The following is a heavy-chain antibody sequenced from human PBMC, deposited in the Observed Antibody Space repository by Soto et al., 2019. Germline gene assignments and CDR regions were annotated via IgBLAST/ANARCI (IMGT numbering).Heavy chain of an antibody. CDR2: INPNSGGT. J-gene: IGHJ6*01. D-gene: IGHD2-15*01. CDR3: AREVVVDATPAYYYYYGMDV. CDR1: GYTFTGYY. Sequence: WASVKVSCKASGYTFTGYYMHWVRQAPGQGLEWMGWINPNSGGTNYAQKFQGWVTMTRDTSISTAYMELSRLRSDDTAVYYCAREVVVDATPAYYYYYGMDVWGQGNTGTVAS. V-gene: IGHV1-2*04.